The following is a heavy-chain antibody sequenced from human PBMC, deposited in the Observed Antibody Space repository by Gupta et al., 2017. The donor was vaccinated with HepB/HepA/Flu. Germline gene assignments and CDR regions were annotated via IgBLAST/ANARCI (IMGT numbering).Heavy chain of an antibody. Sequence: QVTLKESGPALVKPTQTLTLTCTFSGFSLSTSGMRVNWIRQPPGKALEWLARIDWDDDKLYSTSLKTRLTISKDTSKNQVVLTMTNMDPVDTATYYCARMVYESSGFYYLEYWGQGILVTVST. V-gene: IGHV2-70*04. J-gene: IGHJ4*02. CDR2: IDWDDDK. D-gene: IGHD3-22*01. CDR3: ARMVYESSGFYYLEY. CDR1: GFSLSTSGMR.